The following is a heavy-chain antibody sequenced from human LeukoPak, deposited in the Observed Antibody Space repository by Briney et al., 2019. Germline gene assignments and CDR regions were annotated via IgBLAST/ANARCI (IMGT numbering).Heavy chain of an antibody. CDR2: IWYDGSNK. J-gene: IGHJ4*02. CDR3: AKVTDSSGYFPSDY. CDR1: GFTFSSYA. V-gene: IGHV3-33*06. D-gene: IGHD3-22*01. Sequence: GGSLRLSCAASGFTFSSYAMHWVRQAPGKGLEWVAVIWYDGSNKYYADSVKGRSTISRDNSKNALYLQMNSLRADDTAVYYCAKVTDSSGYFPSDYWGQGTLVTVSS.